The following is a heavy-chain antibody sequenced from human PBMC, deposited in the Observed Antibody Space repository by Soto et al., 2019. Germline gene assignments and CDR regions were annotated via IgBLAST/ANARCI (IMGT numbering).Heavy chain of an antibody. CDR1: GGSISSSSYY. Sequence: SQTLSLTCTVSGGSISSSSYYWGWIRQPPGKGLEWIGSIYYSGGTYYNPSLKSRVTISVDTSKNQFSLKLSSVTAADTAVYYCARPGQKYYDSSGYSHYFDYWAWGTLVTVSS. CDR2: IYYSGGT. J-gene: IGHJ4*02. D-gene: IGHD3-22*01. CDR3: ARPGQKYYDSSGYSHYFDY. V-gene: IGHV4-39*01.